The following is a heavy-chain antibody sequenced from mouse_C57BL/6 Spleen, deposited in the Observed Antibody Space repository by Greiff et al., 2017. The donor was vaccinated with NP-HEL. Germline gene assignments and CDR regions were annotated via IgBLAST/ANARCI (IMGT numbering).Heavy chain of an antibody. D-gene: IGHD1-2*01. CDR2: IDPDTGGS. V-gene: IGHV1-15*01. CDR3: TRAYDYYAYFAD. CDR1: GYTFTDYY. Sequence: VQLQQSGAELVRPGASVTLSCKASGYTFTDYYMHWVKQTPVHGLEWIGAIDPDTGGSAYNQKFKGKATLTAAKSSSTAYMELRSLTSEDSAVYYCTRAYDYYAYFADWGQGTMVTVSA. J-gene: IGHJ3*01.